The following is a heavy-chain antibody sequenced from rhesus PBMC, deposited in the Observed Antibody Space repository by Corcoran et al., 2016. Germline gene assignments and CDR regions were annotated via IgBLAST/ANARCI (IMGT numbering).Heavy chain of an antibody. CDR2: IYGSGSST. J-gene: IGHJ3*01. V-gene: IGHV4-169*02. CDR1: GGSISSSY. Sequence: QLQLQESGPGLVKPSETLSVTCAVSGGSISSSYWSWIRQAPGKGLEWIGYIYGSGSSTNYNPSLKIRVTRSVDTSKNQLSLKLSAVTAADTAVYYCASDRGMDAFDFWGQGLRVTVSS. CDR3: ASDRGMDAFDF. D-gene: IGHD5-42*01.